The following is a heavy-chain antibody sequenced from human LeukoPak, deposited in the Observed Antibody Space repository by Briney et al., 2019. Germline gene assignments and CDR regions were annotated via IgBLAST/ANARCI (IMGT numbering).Heavy chain of an antibody. J-gene: IGHJ4*02. CDR3: ARHGIAVAEHFDY. V-gene: IGHV4-4*07. Sequence: SETLSLTCTVSGDSISSYYWSWLRQPAGKGLEWIGRIYTSGSANYSPSLKSRVTMSVDTSKNQFSLKLSSVTAADTAVYYCARHGIAVAEHFDYWGQGTLVTVSS. CDR2: IYTSGSA. D-gene: IGHD6-19*01. CDR1: GDSISSYY.